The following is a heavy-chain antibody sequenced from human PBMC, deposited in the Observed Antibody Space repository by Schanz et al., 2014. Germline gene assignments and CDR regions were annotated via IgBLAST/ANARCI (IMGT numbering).Heavy chain of an antibody. CDR3: ARENLNWEAFDI. D-gene: IGHD7-27*01. V-gene: IGHV3-11*01. Sequence: VQLEESGGGLVKPGGSLKLSCAASRLNFNNAWMHWVRQAPGKGLEWIAYISSGGTTIYYADSVKGRFTISRDNAKNSLYLEMTSLRGEDTAVYYCARENLNWEAFDIWGQGTVVTVSS. CDR1: RLNFNNAW. J-gene: IGHJ3*02. CDR2: ISSGGTTI.